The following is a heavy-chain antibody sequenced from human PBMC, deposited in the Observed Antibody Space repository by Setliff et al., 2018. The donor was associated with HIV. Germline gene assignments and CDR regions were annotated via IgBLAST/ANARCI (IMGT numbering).Heavy chain of an antibody. V-gene: IGHV4-39*02. Sequence: SETLSLTCTVSGGSTDSGSYYWAWIRQPPGKGLEWIGSMYYTGSTYYNPSLKSRVTISIDTSKNQFSLKLNSVTAADTAMYYCARDGGSSGWYFVLGYSDYWGPGTLGTVPQ. CDR3: ARDGGSSGWYFVLGYSDY. D-gene: IGHD6-19*01. J-gene: IGHJ4*02. CDR2: MYYTGST. CDR1: GGSTDSGSYY.